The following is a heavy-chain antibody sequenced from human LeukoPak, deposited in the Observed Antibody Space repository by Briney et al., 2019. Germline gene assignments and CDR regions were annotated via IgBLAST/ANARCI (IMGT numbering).Heavy chain of an antibody. Sequence: SETLSLTCTLSGGSISSSIYYRGWIRQPPGKGLEWIGSIYYSGSTYDNPSLKSRVTISVDTSKNQFSLKLSSVTAADTAVYYCARDSKYSYDIFDYWGQGTLVTVSS. CDR3: ARDSKYSYDIFDY. CDR2: IYYSGST. D-gene: IGHD5-18*01. CDR1: GGSISSSIYY. V-gene: IGHV4-39*07. J-gene: IGHJ4*02.